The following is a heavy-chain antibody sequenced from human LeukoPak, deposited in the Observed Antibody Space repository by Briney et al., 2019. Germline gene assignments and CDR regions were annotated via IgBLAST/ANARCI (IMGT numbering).Heavy chain of an antibody. J-gene: IGHJ4*02. CDR1: GGSFSGYY. CDR3: ARDNWLAVDY. V-gene: IGHV4-34*01. Sequence: SETLSLTCAVYGGSFSGYYWSWIRQPPGKGLEWIGEINHSGSTNYNPSLKSRVTMSIDTSKNQFSLKLSSVTAADTAVYYCARDNWLAVDYWGQGTLVTVSS. D-gene: IGHD1-20*01. CDR2: INHSGST.